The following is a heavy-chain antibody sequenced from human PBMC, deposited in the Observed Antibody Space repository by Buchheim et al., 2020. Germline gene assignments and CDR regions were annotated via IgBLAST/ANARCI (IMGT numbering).Heavy chain of an antibody. D-gene: IGHD3-16*02. J-gene: IGHJ4*02. Sequence: EVQLVQSGAEVKKPGESLRISCQGSGYTFTNYWITWVRQMPGKGLEWIGRIDASDSYANYGPSFEGHVTISLDKSISTAYLQWSSLKASDSAMYYCARHARDDYVWGSYRCDYWGQGT. CDR1: GYTFTNYW. V-gene: IGHV5-10-1*01. CDR2: IDASDSYA. CDR3: ARHARDDYVWGSYRCDY.